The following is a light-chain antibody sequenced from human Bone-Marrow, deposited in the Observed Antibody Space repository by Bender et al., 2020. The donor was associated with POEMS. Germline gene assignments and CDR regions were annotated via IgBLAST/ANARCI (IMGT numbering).Light chain of an antibody. J-gene: IGLJ2*01. CDR3: SSYGNSDTLV. CDR2: DDS. CDR1: SSNIGSNY. V-gene: IGLV1-47*01. Sequence: QSVLTQPPSASGTPGQTVTISCSGSSSNIGSNYVYWYQQLPGAAPKLLIYDDSKRPAGIPDRLSGTKSGNTASLTISGLQAEDEAHYYCSSYGNSDTLVFGGGTKVTVL.